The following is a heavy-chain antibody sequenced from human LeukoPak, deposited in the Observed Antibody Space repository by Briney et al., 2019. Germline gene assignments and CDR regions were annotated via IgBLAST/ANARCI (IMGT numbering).Heavy chain of an antibody. J-gene: IGHJ4*02. Sequence: PSETLPLTCAVYGGSFSGYYWSWIRQPPGKGLEWIGEINHSGSTNFNPSLKSRVTISVDTSKNQFSLKLSSVTAADTAVYYCARGCGGYNPNTTNFDYWGQGTLVTVSS. V-gene: IGHV4-34*01. D-gene: IGHD5-24*01. CDR1: GGSFSGYY. CDR2: INHSGST. CDR3: ARGCGGYNPNTTNFDY.